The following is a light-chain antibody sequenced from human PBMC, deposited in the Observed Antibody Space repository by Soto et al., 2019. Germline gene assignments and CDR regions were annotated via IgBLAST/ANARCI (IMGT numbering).Light chain of an antibody. J-gene: IGLJ1*01. V-gene: IGLV1-40*01. CDR3: QSYDSSLSGLYV. CDR1: SSNIGAGYD. Sequence: QSLLAQPPSVFGAPGQRVTISCTGSSSNIGAGYDVHWYQQLPGTAPKLLIYGNSNRPSGVPDRFSGSKSGTSASLAITGLQAEDEADYYCQSYDSSLSGLYVFGTGTRSPS. CDR2: GNS.